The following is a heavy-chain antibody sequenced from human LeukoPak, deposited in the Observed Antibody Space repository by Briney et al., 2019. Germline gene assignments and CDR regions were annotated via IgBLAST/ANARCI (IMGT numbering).Heavy chain of an antibody. Sequence: PGGSLRLSCAASGFTFSSYAMSWVRQAPGKGLEWVSAISGSGGSTYYADSVKGRFTISRDNSKNTLYLQMNSLSAEDTAVYYCAKEDYYGSGSYYTLFDYWGQGTLVTVSS. J-gene: IGHJ4*02. V-gene: IGHV3-23*01. CDR2: ISGSGGST. CDR1: GFTFSSYA. CDR3: AKEDYYGSGSYYTLFDY. D-gene: IGHD3-10*01.